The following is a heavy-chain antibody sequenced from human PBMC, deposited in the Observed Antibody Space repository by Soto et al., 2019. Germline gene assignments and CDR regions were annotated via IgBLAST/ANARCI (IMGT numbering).Heavy chain of an antibody. CDR1: WFTFSNSW. J-gene: IGHJ4*02. Sequence: GGSLRLSCAASWFTFSNSWMSWVVQAPGKGLEWVANLNQGANEKNYVDSVKGRFAVSRDNAKSTLYLQMDSLSADDTAVYYCARDPGWGALDYWVRGTLVTGSS. CDR2: LNQGANEK. D-gene: IGHD7-27*01. CDR3: ARDPGWGALDY. V-gene: IGHV3-7*01.